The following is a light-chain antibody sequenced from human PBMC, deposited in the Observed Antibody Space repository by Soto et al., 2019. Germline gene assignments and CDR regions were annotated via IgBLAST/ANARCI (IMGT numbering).Light chain of an antibody. Sequence: EIVLTQSPATLSSFPGDRATLSCRASQSVRSYLSCYQQKPGQATRLLIYDASNRATGIPARFSGSGSGTDFTLTISSLESEDFAVYYCQQRSKWPITFGQGTRLEIK. J-gene: IGKJ5*01. CDR3: QQRSKWPIT. CDR1: QSVRSY. V-gene: IGKV3-11*01. CDR2: DAS.